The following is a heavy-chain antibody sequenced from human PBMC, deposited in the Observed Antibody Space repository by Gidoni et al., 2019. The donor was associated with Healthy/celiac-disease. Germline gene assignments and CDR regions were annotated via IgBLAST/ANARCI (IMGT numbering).Heavy chain of an antibody. J-gene: IGHJ4*02. CDR2: SNPNSGGT. Sequence: QVQLVQSGAEVKKPGASVKVSCKASGYTFTGHYMHWVRQAPGQGLEWMGWSNPNSGGTNYAQKFQGRVTMTRDTSISTAYMELSRLRSDDTAVYYCARASDYDFWSGYRSPDRFDYWGQGTLVTVSS. CDR1: GYTFTGHY. V-gene: IGHV1-2*02. CDR3: ARASDYDFWSGYRSPDRFDY. D-gene: IGHD3-3*01.